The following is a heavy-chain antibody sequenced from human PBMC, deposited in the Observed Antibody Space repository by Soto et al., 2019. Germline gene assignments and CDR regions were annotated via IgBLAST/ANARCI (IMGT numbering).Heavy chain of an antibody. CDR1: GFTFSSYA. J-gene: IGHJ6*02. CDR3: ARSDTASIAARRDYYYGMDV. Sequence: GGSLRLSCAASGFTFSSYAMHWVRQAPGKGLEWVAVISYDGSNKYYADSVKGRFTISRDNSKNTLYLQMNSLRAEDTAVYYCARSDTASIAARRDYYYGMDVWGQGTTVTV. D-gene: IGHD6-6*01. CDR2: ISYDGSNK. V-gene: IGHV3-30-3*01.